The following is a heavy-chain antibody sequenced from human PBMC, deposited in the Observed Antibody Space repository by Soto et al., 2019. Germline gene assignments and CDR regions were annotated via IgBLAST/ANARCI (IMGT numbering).Heavy chain of an antibody. CDR3: ARGNDCKSSTFEI. CDR1: GGSLTDHY. D-gene: IGHD3-22*01. Sequence: QVQLQESGPGLVKPSETLSLTCTVAGGSLTDHYWNWFRQSPGKGLHWIGYVYYSGGTNYNPSLKSRVTMSVDTSKNQFSLNLRSVTAADTAVYYCARGNDCKSSTFEIRGQGTMVSVSS. J-gene: IGHJ3*02. V-gene: IGHV4-59*11. CDR2: VYYSGGT.